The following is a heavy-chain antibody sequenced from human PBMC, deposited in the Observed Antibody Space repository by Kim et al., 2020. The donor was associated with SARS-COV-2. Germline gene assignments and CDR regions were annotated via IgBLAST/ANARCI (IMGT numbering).Heavy chain of an antibody. D-gene: IGHD3-16*01. V-gene: IGHV3-33*01. Sequence: GGSLRLSCAASGFTFSSYGMHWVRQAPGKGLEWVAVIWYDGSNKYYADSVKGRFTISRDNSKNTLYLQMNSLRAEDTAVYYCARDRLFEGYYFDYWGQGTLVTVSS. CDR3: ARDRLFEGYYFDY. CDR2: IWYDGSNK. J-gene: IGHJ4*02. CDR1: GFTFSSYG.